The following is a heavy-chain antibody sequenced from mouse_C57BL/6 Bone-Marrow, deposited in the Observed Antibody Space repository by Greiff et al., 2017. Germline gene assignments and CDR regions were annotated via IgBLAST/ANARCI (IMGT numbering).Heavy chain of an antibody. D-gene: IGHD2-4*01. J-gene: IGHJ3*01. V-gene: IGHV1-15*01. Sequence: VQLQQSGAELVRPGASVTLSCKASGYTFTDYEMHWVKQTPVHGLEWIGAIDPETGGTAYNQKFKGKAILTADKSSSTAYMELRSLTSESSAVYYGTRGYDYGGSWFAYGGQGTLVTVSA. CDR2: IDPETGGT. CDR1: GYTFTDYE. CDR3: TRGYDYGGSWFAY.